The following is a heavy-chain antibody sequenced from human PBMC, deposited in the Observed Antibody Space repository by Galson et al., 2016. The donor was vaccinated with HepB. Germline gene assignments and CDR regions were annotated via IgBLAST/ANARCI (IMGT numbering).Heavy chain of an antibody. CDR3: ARRDMVTQHFDS. CDR2: IGLGGSPI. D-gene: IGHD2-8*01. Sequence: SLRLSCAASGFTFRSYTMNWVRQAPGKGLEWVSFIGLGGSPIYYADSVKGRFTISRDNAKELLYLQMNSLRAKDTAVYYCARRDMVTQHFDSWGQGSLVTVSS. V-gene: IGHV3-48*04. CDR1: GFTFRSYT. J-gene: IGHJ4*02.